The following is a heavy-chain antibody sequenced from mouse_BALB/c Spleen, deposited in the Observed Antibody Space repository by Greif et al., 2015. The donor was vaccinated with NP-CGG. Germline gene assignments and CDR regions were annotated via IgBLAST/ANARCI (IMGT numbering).Heavy chain of an antibody. V-gene: IGHV1S22*01. CDR3: TIYYRYDGGYFDY. J-gene: IGHJ2*01. Sequence: LQQPGSELVRPGASVKLSCKASGYTFTSYWMHWVKQRPGQGLEWIGNIYPGSGSTNYDEKFKSKATLTVDTSSSTAYMQLSSLTSEDSAVYYCTIYYRYDGGYFDYWGQGTTLTVSS. CDR2: IYPGSGST. D-gene: IGHD2-14*01. CDR1: GYTFTSYW.